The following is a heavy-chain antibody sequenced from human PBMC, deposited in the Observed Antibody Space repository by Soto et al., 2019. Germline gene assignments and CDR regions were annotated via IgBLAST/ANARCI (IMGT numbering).Heavy chain of an antibody. CDR3: ARDYYDSSGYYFFEY. J-gene: IGHJ4*02. CDR2: IYHSGST. D-gene: IGHD3-22*01. Sequence: SETLSLTCAASGGSISSSNWWSWVRQPPGKGLEWIGEIYHSGSTNYNPSLKSRVTISVDKSKNQFSLKLSSVTAADTAVYYCARDYYDSSGYYFFEYWGQGTLVTVSS. V-gene: IGHV4-4*02. CDR1: GGSISSSNW.